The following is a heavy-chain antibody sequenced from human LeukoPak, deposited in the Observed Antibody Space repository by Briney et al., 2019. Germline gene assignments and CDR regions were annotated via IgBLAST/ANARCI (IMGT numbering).Heavy chain of an antibody. J-gene: IGHJ5*02. Sequence: GGSLRLSCAASGFPFSSHGMHWVRQAPGKGLEWVAYIRQEGRDTYYADSVKGRFSISRDNAKDSLYLQMNSLTAEDTAMYYCVRAYHPGGWFDPWGQGTLVTVSS. CDR3: VRAYHPGGWFDP. D-gene: IGHD2-21*01. CDR1: GFPFSSHG. CDR2: IRQEGRDT. V-gene: IGHV3-30*02.